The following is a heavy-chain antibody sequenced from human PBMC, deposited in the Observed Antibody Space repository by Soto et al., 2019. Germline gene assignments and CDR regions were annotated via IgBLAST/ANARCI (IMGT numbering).Heavy chain of an antibody. CDR2: IIPIFGTA. J-gene: IGHJ3*01. CDR3: TTGRSPLSDIVATNDAFDV. V-gene: IGHV1-69*01. Sequence: QVQLVQSGAEVKKPGSSVNVSCKASGGTFSSYGISWVRQAPGQGLAWMGGIIPIFGTANNAQKYQGRVTITADESTSTAYMELSSLRSEDTAVYYCTTGRSPLSDIVATNDAFDVWGQGTMVTVSS. CDR1: GGTFSSYG. D-gene: IGHD5-12*01.